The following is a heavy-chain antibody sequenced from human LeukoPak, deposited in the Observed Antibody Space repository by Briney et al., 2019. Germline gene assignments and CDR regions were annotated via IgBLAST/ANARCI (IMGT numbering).Heavy chain of an antibody. CDR2: IKQDGSEK. V-gene: IGHV3-7*03. CDR1: GFTFSSYW. CDR3: ARDGYSSGWYPSRDAFDI. Sequence: GGSLRLSCAASGFTFSSYWMSWVRQAPGKGLEWVANIKQDGSEKYYVDSVKGRFTISRDNAKDSLYLQMNSLRAEDTAVYYCARDGYSSGWYPSRDAFDIWGQGTMVTVSS. J-gene: IGHJ3*02. D-gene: IGHD6-19*01.